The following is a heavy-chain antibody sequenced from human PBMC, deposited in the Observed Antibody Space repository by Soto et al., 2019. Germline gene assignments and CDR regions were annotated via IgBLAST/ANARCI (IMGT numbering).Heavy chain of an antibody. CDR1: GFTIRDWH. J-gene: IGHJ6*02. D-gene: IGHD2-2*01. CDR2: ISKYSDAI. Sequence: EVQLVESGGDLVQPGGSLRLSCEASGFTIRDWHMDWVRQAPGKELEWVSYISKYSDAIYYADSVKGRFTISRDNAKNSLSLQMNSLRDEDTAVYYCARDSGGGYAMDVWGQGTTVTVSS. V-gene: IGHV3-48*02. CDR3: ARDSGGGYAMDV.